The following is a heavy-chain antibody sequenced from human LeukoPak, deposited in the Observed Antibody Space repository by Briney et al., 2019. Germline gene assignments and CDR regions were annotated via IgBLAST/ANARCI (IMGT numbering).Heavy chain of an antibody. CDR3: STTYYYDSSEGY. CDR2: IKSKTDGGTT. CDR1: GFTFSSYG. D-gene: IGHD3-22*01. V-gene: IGHV3-15*07. Sequence: GGSLRLSCAASGFTFSSYGMHWVRQAPGKGLEWVGRIKSKTDGGTTDYAAPVKGRFTISRDDSKNTLYLQMNSLKTEDTAVYYCSTTYYYDSSEGYWGQGTLVTVSS. J-gene: IGHJ4*02.